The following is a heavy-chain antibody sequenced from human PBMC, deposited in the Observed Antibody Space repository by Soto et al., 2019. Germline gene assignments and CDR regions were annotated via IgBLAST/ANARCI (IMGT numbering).Heavy chain of an antibody. CDR2: IYYSGST. J-gene: IGHJ4*02. CDR3: ASQMRLGWLRFDY. CDR1: GGSISSGGYY. Sequence: QVQLQESGPGLVKPSQTLSLTCTVSGGSISSGGYYWSWIRQHPGKGLEWIGYIYYSGSTYYNPSGKSRLTISVDTSKNQFSLKLSSVTAADTAVYYCASQMRLGWLRFDYWGQGTLVTVSS. D-gene: IGHD5-12*01. V-gene: IGHV4-31*03.